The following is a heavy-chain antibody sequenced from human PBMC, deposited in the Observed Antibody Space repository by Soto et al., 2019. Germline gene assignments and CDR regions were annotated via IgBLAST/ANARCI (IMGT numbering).Heavy chain of an antibody. CDR3: ARGVMRAPVGSWFDP. J-gene: IGHJ5*02. CDR1: GGTFSSYA. V-gene: IGHV1-69*01. D-gene: IGHD2-15*01. Sequence: QVQLVQSGAEVKKPGSSVKVSCKASGGTFSSYAISWVRQAPGQGLEWMGGIIPIFGTANYAQKLQGRVTITADESTSTAYMEMRSLRSEDTAVYYCARGVMRAPVGSWFDPWGQGTLVTVSS. CDR2: IIPIFGTA.